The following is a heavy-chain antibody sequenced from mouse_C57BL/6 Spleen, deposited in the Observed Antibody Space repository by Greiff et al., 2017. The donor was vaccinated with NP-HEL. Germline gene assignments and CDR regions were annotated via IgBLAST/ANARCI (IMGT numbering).Heavy chain of an antibody. Sequence: QVQLKQPGAELVRPGSSVKLSCKASGYTFTSYWMDWVKQRPGQGLEWIGNIYPSDSETHYNQKFKDKATLTVDKSSSTAYMQLSSLTSEDSAVYYCARITTVVAHYFDYWGQGTTLTVSS. CDR1: GYTFTSYW. J-gene: IGHJ2*01. D-gene: IGHD1-1*01. V-gene: IGHV1-61*01. CDR3: ARITTVVAHYFDY. CDR2: IYPSDSET.